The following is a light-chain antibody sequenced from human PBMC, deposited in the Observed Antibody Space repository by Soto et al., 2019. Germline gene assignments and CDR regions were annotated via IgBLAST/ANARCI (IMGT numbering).Light chain of an antibody. Sequence: IVRTQSPATLSVSPGGRATLSCSASQIISNTLAWYQQKPGQAPRLLIYGASTRAPGFPARFSGSGSGTDFTLTISSLQTEDFAVYYCQQYNNWPWTFGQGTKVDIK. V-gene: IGKV3-15*01. CDR1: QIISNT. J-gene: IGKJ1*01. CDR3: QQYNNWPWT. CDR2: GAS.